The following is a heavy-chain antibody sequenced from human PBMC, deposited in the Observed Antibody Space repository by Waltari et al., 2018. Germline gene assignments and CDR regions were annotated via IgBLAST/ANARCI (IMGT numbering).Heavy chain of an antibody. CDR2: INAGNGNT. D-gene: IGHD1-26*01. CDR1: GYTFTSYA. Sequence: QVQLVQSGAEVKKPGASVKVSCKASGYTFTSYAMHWVRQAPGQRLEWMGWINAGNGNTKYSQKFQGRVTITRDTSASTAYMELSSLRSEDTAVYYCARGWELLRSLFDYWGQGTLVTVSS. CDR3: ARGWELLRSLFDY. V-gene: IGHV1-3*01. J-gene: IGHJ4*02.